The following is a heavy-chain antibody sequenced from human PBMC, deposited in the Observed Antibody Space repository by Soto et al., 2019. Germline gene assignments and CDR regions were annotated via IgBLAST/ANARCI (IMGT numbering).Heavy chain of an antibody. CDR3: AKASFFQAEGGIRDTVPVSAFLLNRSSDL. Sequence: PGEGLDWVSAISGSGGSTYYADSVKGRFTISRDNSKNTLYLQMNSLRAEDTAVYYCAKASFFQAEGGIRDTVPVSAFLLNRSSDL. J-gene: IGHJ2*01. CDR2: ISGSGGST. D-gene: IGHD2-15*01. V-gene: IGHV3-23*01.